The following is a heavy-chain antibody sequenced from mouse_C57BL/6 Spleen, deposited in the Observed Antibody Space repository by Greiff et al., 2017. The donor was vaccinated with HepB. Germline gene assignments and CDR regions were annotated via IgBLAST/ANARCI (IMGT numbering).Heavy chain of an antibody. J-gene: IGHJ3*01. CDR2: IYPGSGNT. V-gene: IGHV1-76*01. Sequence: VKVVESGAELVRPGASVKLSCKASGYTFTDYYINWVKQRPGQGLEWIARIYPGSGNTYYNEKFKGKATLTAEKSSSTAYMQLSSLTSEDSAVYFCARWGTAWFAYWGQGTLVTVSA. CDR3: ARWGTAWFAY. CDR1: GYTFTDYY. D-gene: IGHD3-3*01.